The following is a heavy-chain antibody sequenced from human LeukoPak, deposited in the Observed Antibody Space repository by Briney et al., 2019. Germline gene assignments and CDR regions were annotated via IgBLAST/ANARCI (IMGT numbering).Heavy chain of an antibody. CDR2: FDPEDGET. CDR1: GYTFTGYY. J-gene: IGHJ6*03. D-gene: IGHD3-10*01. V-gene: IGHV1-24*01. Sequence: ASVKVSCTASGYTFTGYYMHWVRQAPGKGLEWRGGFDPEDGETIYAQKFQGRVTMTEDTSTDTAYMELSSLRSEDTAVYYCATAHPMVRGVMGWLGYYYYYYMDVWGKGTTVTVSS. CDR3: ATAHPMVRGVMGWLGYYYYYYMDV.